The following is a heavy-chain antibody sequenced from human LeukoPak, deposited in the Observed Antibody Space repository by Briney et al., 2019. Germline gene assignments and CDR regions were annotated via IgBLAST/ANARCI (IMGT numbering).Heavy chain of an antibody. D-gene: IGHD3-9*01. CDR1: GFSISSGYY. CDR3: ARALLTDYYYYGVDV. Sequence: SETLSLTCTVSGFSISSGYYWGWIRQPPGKGLEWIGSMYHTGVTHYNPSLKSRITISVDTSKNQCSLNLSSVTAADTAVYYCARALLTDYYYYGVDVRGQGTTVTVSS. CDR2: MYHTGVT. V-gene: IGHV4-38-2*02. J-gene: IGHJ6*02.